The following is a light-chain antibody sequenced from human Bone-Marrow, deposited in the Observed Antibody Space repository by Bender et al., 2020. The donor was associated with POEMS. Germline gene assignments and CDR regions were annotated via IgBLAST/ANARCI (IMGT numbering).Light chain of an antibody. CDR3: CSYSGTTTLRGHVV. J-gene: IGLJ2*01. CDR1: SNDVGSYNV. V-gene: IGLV2-23*02. Sequence: QSALTQPASVSGSPGQSITISCTGTSNDVGSYNVVSWYQQHPGRAPKLMIYEVDKRPSGVSNRFSGSKSGHTASLTISGLQAEDEGDYYCCSYSGTTTLRGHVVFGGGTKLTVL. CDR2: EVD.